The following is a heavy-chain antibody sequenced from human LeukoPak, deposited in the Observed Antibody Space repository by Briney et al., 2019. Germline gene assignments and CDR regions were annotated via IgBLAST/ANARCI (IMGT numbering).Heavy chain of an antibody. V-gene: IGHV4-39*01. CDR2: INYRGSA. Sequence: KSSETLSLTCAVSGGSISADNYYWDWIRQPPGKGLEWIGSINYRGSAYYNPSLESRVTISVDTSENQFSLRMTSVTAADTAVYYCAKTRGRRHVDPGTSGYINYWGQGILVSVSS. CDR1: GGSISADNYY. D-gene: IGHD3-22*01. J-gene: IGHJ4*02. CDR3: AKTRGRRHVDPGTSGYINY.